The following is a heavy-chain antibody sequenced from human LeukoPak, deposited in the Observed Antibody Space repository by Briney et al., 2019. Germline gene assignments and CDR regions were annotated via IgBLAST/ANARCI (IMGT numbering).Heavy chain of an antibody. J-gene: IGHJ4*02. CDR2: VSYDGNNK. CDR3: AREAGGSGSYYNQKY. Sequence: GGSLRLSCAASGFTFSSYAMHWVRQAPGKGLEWVAVVSYDGNNKSYSDAVKGRFTISRDNSKNTLYLQMSSLRAEDTAVYYCAREAGGSGSYYNQKYWGQGTLVTVSS. CDR1: GFTFSSYA. V-gene: IGHV3-30-3*01. D-gene: IGHD3-10*01.